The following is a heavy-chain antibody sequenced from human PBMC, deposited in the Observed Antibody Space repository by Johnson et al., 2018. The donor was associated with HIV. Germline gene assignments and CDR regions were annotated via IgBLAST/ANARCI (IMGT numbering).Heavy chain of an antibody. CDR3: ARGDYDYGDYVDAFDI. J-gene: IGHJ3*02. CDR2: IKQDGSAT. Sequence: VQLVESGGGVVQPGGSLRLSCAASGFTFSSYAMHWVRQAPGKGLEWVANIKQDGSATYYVDSVKGRFTISRDNAENSLYLQMNSLRGDDTAVYYCARGDYDYGDYVDAFDIWGQGTMVTVSS. D-gene: IGHD4-17*01. V-gene: IGHV3-7*01. CDR1: GFTFSSYA.